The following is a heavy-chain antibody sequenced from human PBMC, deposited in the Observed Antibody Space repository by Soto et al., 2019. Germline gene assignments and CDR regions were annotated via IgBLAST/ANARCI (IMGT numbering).Heavy chain of an antibody. V-gene: IGHV3-33*01. J-gene: IGHJ4*02. Sequence: GGSLRLSCAASGFTFSSYGMHGGRQAPGKGLEWVAVIWYDGSNKYYADSVKGRFTISRDNSKNTLYLQMNSLRAEDTAVYYCARGNGIAPAGPDYWGQGPLVTVSS. CDR1: GFTFSSYG. CDR3: ARGNGIAPAGPDY. D-gene: IGHD6-13*01. CDR2: IWYDGSNK.